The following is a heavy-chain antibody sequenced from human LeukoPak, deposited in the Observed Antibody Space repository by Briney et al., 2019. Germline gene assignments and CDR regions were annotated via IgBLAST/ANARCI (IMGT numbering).Heavy chain of an antibody. V-gene: IGHV4-39*07. D-gene: IGHD5-18*01. Sequence: SETLSLTCSVSGGSISSSTYYWGWIRQPPGKGLEWIGEINHSGSTNYNPSLKSRVTISVDTSKNQFSLKLSSVTAADTAVYYCARGSTWIQLWRSQRGWFDPWGQGTLVTVSS. CDR1: GGSISSSTYY. J-gene: IGHJ5*02. CDR2: INHSGST. CDR3: ARGSTWIQLWRSQRGWFDP.